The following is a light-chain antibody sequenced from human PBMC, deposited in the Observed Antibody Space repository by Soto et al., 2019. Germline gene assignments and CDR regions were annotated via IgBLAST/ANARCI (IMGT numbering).Light chain of an antibody. CDR3: QQCYNNPRT. Sequence: DIVMTQSPDSLAVSLGERATIHCKSSQNLLYSANNKNYLAWYQQKPGQPPKLLISWASNRESGVPDRFGGSGSGTDFTLTISSLQAEDVAVYYCQQCYNNPRTFGQGTKVEIK. V-gene: IGKV4-1*01. J-gene: IGKJ1*01. CDR1: QNLLYSANNKNY. CDR2: WAS.